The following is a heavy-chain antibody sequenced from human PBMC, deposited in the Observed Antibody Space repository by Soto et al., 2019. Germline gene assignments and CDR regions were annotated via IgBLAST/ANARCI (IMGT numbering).Heavy chain of an antibody. Sequence: EVQLLESGGGLVQPGGSLRLSCSASGFIFMNYAMTWVRQAPGKGLEWVSTLNGNGGSTYYANSVRGRFTISRDNSRGTLYLHLNSLRAEDMAVYYCAKYPLEHAAADEFFQYYLDVWGTGTTVTVSS. V-gene: IGHV3-23*01. CDR2: LNGNGGST. J-gene: IGHJ6*03. CDR3: AKYPLEHAAADEFFQYYLDV. CDR1: GFIFMNYA. D-gene: IGHD6-13*01.